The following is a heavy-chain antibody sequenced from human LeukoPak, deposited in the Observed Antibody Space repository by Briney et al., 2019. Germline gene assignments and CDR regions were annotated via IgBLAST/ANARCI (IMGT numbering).Heavy chain of an antibody. D-gene: IGHD3-10*01. CDR2: INPNSGGT. Sequence: GASVKVSCKASGYTFTGYYMHWVRQAPGQGLEWMGWINPNSGGTNYAQKFQGRVTMTRNTSISTAYMELSSLRSEDTAVYYCAAFITMVRGATLGYYYYMDVWGKGTTVTISS. J-gene: IGHJ6*03. V-gene: IGHV1-2*02. CDR3: AAFITMVRGATLGYYYYMDV. CDR1: GYTFTGYY.